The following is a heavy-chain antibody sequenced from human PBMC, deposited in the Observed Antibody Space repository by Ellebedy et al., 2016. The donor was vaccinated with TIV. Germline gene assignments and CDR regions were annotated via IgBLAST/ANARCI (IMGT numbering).Heavy chain of an antibody. CDR1: GGTFSSYA. CDR2: IIPIFATS. CDR3: ARVGDSWYTGPHYYHSMDV. V-gene: IGHV1-69*06. J-gene: IGHJ6*02. D-gene: IGHD2-2*02. Sequence: SVKVSCXASGGTFSSYAISWVRQAPGQGLEWMGGIIPIFATSKYAQKFQGRAAITADKSTSTAYMELSSLRSDDTAVYYCARVGDSWYTGPHYYHSMDVWGQGTTVTVSS.